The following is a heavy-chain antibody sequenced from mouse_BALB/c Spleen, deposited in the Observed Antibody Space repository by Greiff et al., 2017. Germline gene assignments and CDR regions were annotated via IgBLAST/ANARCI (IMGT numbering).Heavy chain of an antibody. Sequence: EVQLQQSGPGLVKPSQSLSLTCTVTGYSITSDYAWNWIRQFPGNKLEWMGYISYSGSTSYNPSLKSRISITRDTSKNQFFLQLNSVTTEDTATYYCAKLYGNYGAYWGQGTLVTVSA. J-gene: IGHJ3*01. D-gene: IGHD2-1*01. CDR3: AKLYGNYGAY. CDR1: GYSITSDYA. V-gene: IGHV3-2*02. CDR2: ISYSGST.